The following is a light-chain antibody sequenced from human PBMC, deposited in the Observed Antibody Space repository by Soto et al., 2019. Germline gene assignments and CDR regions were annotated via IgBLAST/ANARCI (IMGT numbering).Light chain of an antibody. CDR3: SSYTSSSTYV. CDR1: SSDVGGYNY. Sequence: QSALTQPPSASGSPGQSVAISCTGTSSDVGGYNYVSWYQQHPGKAPKLMIYEVNKRPSGVSNRFSGSKSGNTASLTISGLQAEDEADYYCSSYTSSSTYVFGTGTKVNVL. J-gene: IGLJ1*01. V-gene: IGLV2-14*01. CDR2: EVN.